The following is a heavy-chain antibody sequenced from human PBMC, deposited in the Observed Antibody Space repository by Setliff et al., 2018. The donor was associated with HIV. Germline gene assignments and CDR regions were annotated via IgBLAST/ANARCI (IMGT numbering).Heavy chain of an antibody. CDR3: ARAPRGVGSSSYFDY. J-gene: IGHJ4*02. CDR2: ISSYNGST. Sequence: GASVKVSCKTSDYTFTNYGIYWVRQAPGQGLEWMGWISSYNGSTNYAQKFQGRVTMTRKTSTSTAFMELISLRSEDTAVYYCARAPRGVGSSSYFDYWGQGALVTVSS. V-gene: IGHV1-18*01. CDR1: DYTFTNYG. D-gene: IGHD2-2*01.